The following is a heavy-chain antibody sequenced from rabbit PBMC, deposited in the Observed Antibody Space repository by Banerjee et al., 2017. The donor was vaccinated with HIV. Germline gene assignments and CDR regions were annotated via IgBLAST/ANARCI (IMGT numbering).Heavy chain of an antibody. CDR1: GFPFSSSYW. Sequence: QEQLEESGGDLVKPEGSLTLTCTASGFPFSSSYWIYWVRQAPGKGLEWIACIYAGSSGSTYYASWAKGRFTISKTSSTTVTLQMTSLTAADTATYFCARGLDAGDAGYGYALDLWGPGTLVTVS. V-gene: IGHV1S45*01. D-gene: IGHD6-1*01. CDR2: IYAGSSGST. J-gene: IGHJ4*01. CDR3: ARGLDAGDAGYGYALDL.